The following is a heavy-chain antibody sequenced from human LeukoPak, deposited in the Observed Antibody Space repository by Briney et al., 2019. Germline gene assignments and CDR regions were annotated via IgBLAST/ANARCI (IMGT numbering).Heavy chain of an antibody. CDR2: IGGSSTSI. CDR1: GFTFSIDS. D-gene: IGHD6-13*01. Sequence: GGSQRPSCAASGFTFSIDSMNWARQAPGKGLEWVSSIGGSSTSIYYADSVKGRFTISRDNAKNSLYLQMNSLRAEDTALYYCAKDIFTGIAAAGAIDYWGQGTLVTDSS. CDR3: AKDIFTGIAAAGAIDY. J-gene: IGHJ4*02. V-gene: IGHV3-21*04.